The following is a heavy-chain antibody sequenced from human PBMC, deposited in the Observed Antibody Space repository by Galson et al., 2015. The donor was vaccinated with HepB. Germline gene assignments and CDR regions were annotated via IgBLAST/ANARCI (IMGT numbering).Heavy chain of an antibody. CDR1: GFSFNNYA. Sequence: SLRLSCAASGFSFNNYAMNWVRQAPGKGLEWVSAISPSGASTYYADSVKGRFTISRDNSKNTLYLQMSSLRAEDTAVYYCARGSSWVALDYWGQGTLVTVSS. J-gene: IGHJ4*02. V-gene: IGHV3-23*01. CDR3: ARGSSWVALDY. D-gene: IGHD6-13*01. CDR2: ISPSGAST.